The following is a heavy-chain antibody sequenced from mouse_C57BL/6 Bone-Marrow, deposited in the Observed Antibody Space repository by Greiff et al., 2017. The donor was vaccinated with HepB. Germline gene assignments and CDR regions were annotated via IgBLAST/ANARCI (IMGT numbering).Heavy chain of an antibody. CDR1: GYTFTGYW. V-gene: IGHV1-9*01. J-gene: IGHJ4*01. CDR2: ILPGSGST. D-gene: IGHD3-2*02. Sequence: VQLQQSGAELMKPGASVKLSCKASGYTFTGYWIEWVKQRPGHGLEWIGEILPGSGSTNYNEKFQGKATLTADTSSNTAYMQLSSLTTEDSAIVYCGGLGDRSGLYAMDYWGQGTSVTVSS. CDR3: GGLGDRSGLYAMDY.